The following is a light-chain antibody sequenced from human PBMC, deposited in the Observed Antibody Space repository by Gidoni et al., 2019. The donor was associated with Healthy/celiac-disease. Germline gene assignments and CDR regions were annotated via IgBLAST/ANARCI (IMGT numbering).Light chain of an antibody. CDR3: QQYYSTPLT. CDR2: WAS. J-gene: IGKJ4*01. Sequence: DIVMTQSPDTLAASLGESATINCKSSQSVLYRSNNKNYLAWYQQKPGQPPKLLIYWASTRESGVPDRFSGSGSGTDFTLTISSLQAEDFAVYYCQQYYSTPLTFGGGTKVEIK. CDR1: QSVLYRSNNKNY. V-gene: IGKV4-1*01.